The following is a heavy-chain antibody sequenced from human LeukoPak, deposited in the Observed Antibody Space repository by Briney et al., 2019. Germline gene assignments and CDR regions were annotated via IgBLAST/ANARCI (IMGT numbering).Heavy chain of an antibody. V-gene: IGHV3-30*03. D-gene: IGHD6-19*01. CDR1: GFTFSSYG. Sequence: GGSLRLSCAASGFTFSSYGMHWVRQAPGKGLEWVAVISYDGSNKYYADSVKGRFTISRDNSKNTLYLQMNSLRAEDTAVYYCATGEDSSGWYGGDYWGQGTLVTVSS. CDR2: ISYDGSNK. CDR3: ATGEDSSGWYGGDY. J-gene: IGHJ4*02.